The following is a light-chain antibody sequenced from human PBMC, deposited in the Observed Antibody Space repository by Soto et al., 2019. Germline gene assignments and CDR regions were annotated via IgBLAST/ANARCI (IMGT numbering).Light chain of an antibody. Sequence: EIVMTQSPATLSVSPGERAILSCRASKSVNNNLAWYQQKPGQAPRLLIYGASTSATGIPARFSGSGSGTEFTLSISSLQSEDFAIYYCQQYNNWPPLTFGGGTKVEIK. J-gene: IGKJ4*01. CDR2: GAS. CDR3: QQYNNWPPLT. CDR1: KSVNNN. V-gene: IGKV3-15*01.